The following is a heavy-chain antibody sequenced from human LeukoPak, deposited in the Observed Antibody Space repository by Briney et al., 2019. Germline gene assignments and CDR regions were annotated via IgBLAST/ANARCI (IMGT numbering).Heavy chain of an antibody. Sequence: SGGSLRLSCAASGFTLSDHYMDCVRQAPGKGLEWVGRIRNKAHSYTTEYAASVKGRVTISRDDSKNSLYLQMNSLKTEDTAVYYCARASGTAPLIDCWGQGTLVTVSS. CDR1: GFTLSDHY. V-gene: IGHV3-72*01. D-gene: IGHD1-26*01. J-gene: IGHJ4*02. CDR2: IRNKAHSYTT. CDR3: ARASGTAPLIDC.